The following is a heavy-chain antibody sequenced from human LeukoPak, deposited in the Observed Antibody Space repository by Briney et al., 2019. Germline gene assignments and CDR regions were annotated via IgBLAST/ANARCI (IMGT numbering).Heavy chain of an antibody. CDR3: TTSYGGFFDY. J-gene: IGHJ4*02. CDR1: GFTFSNAW. V-gene: IGHV3-15*01. D-gene: IGHD4-23*01. CDR2: IKSKTGGGTT. Sequence: GGSLRLSCAASGFTFSNAWMNWVRQAPGKGLEWVGRIKSKTGGGTTDYAAPVKGRFTISRDDSKNTLYLQMSSLKTEDTAVYYCTTSYGGFFDYWGQGTLVTVSS.